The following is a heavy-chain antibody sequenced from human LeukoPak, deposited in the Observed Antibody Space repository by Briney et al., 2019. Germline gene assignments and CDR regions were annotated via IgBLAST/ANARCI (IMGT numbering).Heavy chain of an antibody. D-gene: IGHD3-9*01. CDR1: GGSISSHY. CDR2: ISYSGST. J-gene: IGHJ4*02. Sequence: SETLSLTCTVSGGSISSHYWNWIRQPPGKGLEWIGHISYSGSTNYNPSLKSRVTISVDTSKNHYSLKLSSVTAADTAVYYCARLSDRILGSYYFDYWGQGTLVAVSS. V-gene: IGHV4-59*08. CDR3: ARLSDRILGSYYFDY.